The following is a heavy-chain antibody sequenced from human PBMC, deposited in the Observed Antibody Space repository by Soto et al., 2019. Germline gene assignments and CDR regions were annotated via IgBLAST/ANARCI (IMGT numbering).Heavy chain of an antibody. CDR1: GYTFTSYV. V-gene: IGHV1-18*01. CDR2: ISAYNGNT. Sequence: GASVKVSCKASGYTFTSYVISWVRQAPGQGLEWMGWISAYNGNTNYAQKLQGRVTMTTDTSTSTAYMELRSLRSDDTAVYYCARDDYYGSGSYRPADYWGQGTLVTVSS. D-gene: IGHD3-10*01. CDR3: ARDDYYGSGSYRPADY. J-gene: IGHJ4*02.